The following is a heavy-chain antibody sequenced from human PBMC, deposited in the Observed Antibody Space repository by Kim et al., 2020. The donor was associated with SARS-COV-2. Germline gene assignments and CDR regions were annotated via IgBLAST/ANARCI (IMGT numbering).Heavy chain of an antibody. CDR1: GYTFTNYG. D-gene: IGHD3-10*01. V-gene: IGHV1-3*01. CDR3: ARGLLRSTLVRGVMGYFDY. J-gene: IGHJ4*02. Sequence: ASVKVSCKASGYTFTNYGFHWVRQAPGQRLEWMGWINGGNGNTKYSQKFQGRVTITRDTSASTAYMELSSLRSEDTAVYYCARGLLRSTLVRGVMGYFDYWGQGTLVTVSS. CDR2: INGGNGNT.